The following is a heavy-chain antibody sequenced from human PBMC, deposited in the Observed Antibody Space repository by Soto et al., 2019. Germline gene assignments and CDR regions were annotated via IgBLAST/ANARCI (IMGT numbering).Heavy chain of an antibody. CDR3: ARRWGAAVDY. J-gene: IGHJ4*02. CDR1: GGSISSYY. Sequence: QVQLQESGPGLVKPSETLSLTCTVSGGSISSYYWSWIRQPPGKGLEWIGYIYYSGSTNYNPSLKSRVTISVETSKNQFSLKLSSVTAADTAVYYCARRWGAAVDYWGQGPLVTVSS. D-gene: IGHD1-26*01. V-gene: IGHV4-59*08. CDR2: IYYSGST.